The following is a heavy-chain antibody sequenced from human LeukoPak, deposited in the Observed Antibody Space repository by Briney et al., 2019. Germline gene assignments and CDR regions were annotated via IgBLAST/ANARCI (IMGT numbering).Heavy chain of an antibody. D-gene: IGHD3-16*02. CDR1: GFTFTDAW. CDR2: IKSKGSGGTT. V-gene: IGHV3-15*01. Sequence: GGSLRLSCTASGFTFTDAWMSWVRQAPGKGLEWVGRIKSKGSGGTTDYAAPVKDRFTISRDNSKNTLYLQMNSLRAEDTAVYYCAKDMITFGGVIAPPFDYWGQGTLVTVSS. J-gene: IGHJ4*02. CDR3: AKDMITFGGVIAPPFDY.